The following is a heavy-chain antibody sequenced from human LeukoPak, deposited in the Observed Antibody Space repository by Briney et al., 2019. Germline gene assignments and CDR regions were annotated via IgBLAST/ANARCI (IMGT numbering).Heavy chain of an antibody. CDR3: ARNTVSYMDL. V-gene: IGHV4-39*07. Sequence: SETLSLTCTVSGGSISSSSYYWGWIRQPPGKGLEWIGSIYYSGSPYYNPSLKSRVTISVDTSKNQFSLKLSSVTAADTAVYYCARNTVSYMDLWGKGTTVTVSS. CDR1: GGSISSSSYY. CDR2: IYYSGSP. J-gene: IGHJ6*03.